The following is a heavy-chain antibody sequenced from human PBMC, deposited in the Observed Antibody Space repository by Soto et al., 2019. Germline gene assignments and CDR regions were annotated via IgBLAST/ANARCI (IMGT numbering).Heavy chain of an antibody. CDR1: GDTFTNFG. V-gene: IGHV1-18*01. CDR3: ATVLRGVVNWFDP. CDR2: IATYNSNR. Sequence: HLVQSGPEVKKPGASITVSCKTSGDTFTNFGLSWVRQAPGQGLEWMGWIATYNSNRNYAQKFQGRLTLTTETLTSTAYMELKSLRYDDTAVYYCATVLRGVVNWFDPWGQGTLVTVSS. J-gene: IGHJ5*02. D-gene: IGHD3-10*01.